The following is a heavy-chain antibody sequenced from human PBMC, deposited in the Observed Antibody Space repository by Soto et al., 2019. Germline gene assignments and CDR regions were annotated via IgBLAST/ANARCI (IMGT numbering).Heavy chain of an antibody. V-gene: IGHV5-10-1*01. D-gene: IGHD3-22*01. CDR2: IDPSDSYT. CDR1: GYSFTSYW. Sequence: GESLKISCKGFGYSFTSYWISWVRQMPGKGLEWMGRIDPSDSYTNYSPSFQGHVTISADKSISTAYLQWSSLKASDTAMYYCARSSTYYYDSSGYSHFDYWGQGTLVTVSS. J-gene: IGHJ4*02. CDR3: ARSSTYYYDSSGYSHFDY.